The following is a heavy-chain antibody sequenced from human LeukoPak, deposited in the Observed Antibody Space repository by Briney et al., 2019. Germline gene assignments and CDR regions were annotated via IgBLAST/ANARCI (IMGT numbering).Heavy chain of an antibody. D-gene: IGHD3-10*01. CDR1: GFTFSSYA. CDR2: ISYDGSNK. V-gene: IGHV3-30-3*01. Sequence: GGSLRLSCAASGFTFSSYAMSWVRQAPGKGLEWVAVISYDGSNKYYADSVKGRFTISRDNSKNTLYLQMNSLRAEDTAVYYCARRFYGSAWGDYFDYWGQGTLVTVSS. J-gene: IGHJ4*02. CDR3: ARRFYGSAWGDYFDY.